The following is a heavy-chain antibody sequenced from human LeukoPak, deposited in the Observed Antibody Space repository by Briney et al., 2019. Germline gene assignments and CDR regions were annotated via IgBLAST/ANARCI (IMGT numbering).Heavy chain of an antibody. V-gene: IGHV1-2*02. CDR2: INPNSGGT. CDR3: ARARITMIADAFDI. D-gene: IGHD3-22*01. J-gene: IGHJ3*02. Sequence: EASVKVSCKASGYTFSDYYIHWVRQAPGQGLEWMGWINPNSGGTNYAQKFQGRVTMTRDTSISTAYMELSRLRSDGTAVYYCARARITMIADAFDIWGQGTMVTVSS. CDR1: GYTFSDYY.